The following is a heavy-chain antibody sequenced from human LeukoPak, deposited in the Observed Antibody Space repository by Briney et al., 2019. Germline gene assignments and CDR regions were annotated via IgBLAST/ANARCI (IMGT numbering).Heavy chain of an antibody. J-gene: IGHJ6*03. V-gene: IGHV3-7*01. D-gene: IGHD3-3*01. CDR1: GFTFSSYW. CDR3: ARDAWYYDFWSGYATRYYYYYYMDV. CDR2: IKQDGSEK. Sequence: PGGSLRLSCAASGFTFSSYWMSWVRQAPGKGLEWVANIKQDGSEKYYVDSVKGRFTISRDNAKNSLYLQMNGLRAEDTAVYYCARDAWYYDFWSGYATRYYYYYYMDVWGKGTTVTVSS.